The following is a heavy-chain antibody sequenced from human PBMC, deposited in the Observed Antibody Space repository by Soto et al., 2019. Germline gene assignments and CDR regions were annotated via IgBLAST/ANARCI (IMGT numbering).Heavy chain of an antibody. CDR2: ISYDGTNK. Sequence: GGSLRLSCAASGFSFSISPMHWVRQAPGRGPEWVALISYDGTNKFYADSVKGRFTISRDNSKSTLYLQVDSLRPEDAAVYYCARDPKTSGGQHWAFNYFDSWGQGTLVTVSS. J-gene: IGHJ4*02. CDR3: ARDPKTSGGQHWAFNYFDS. D-gene: IGHD7-27*01. V-gene: IGHV3-30-3*01. CDR1: GFSFSISP.